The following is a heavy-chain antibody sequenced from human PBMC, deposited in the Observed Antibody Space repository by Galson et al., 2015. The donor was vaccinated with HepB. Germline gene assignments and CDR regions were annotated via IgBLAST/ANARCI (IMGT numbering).Heavy chain of an antibody. D-gene: IGHD6-6*01. CDR2: IYPTGSA. Sequence: TLSLTCTVSGGSISSGSYYWTWIRQPAGKGLEWIGRIYPTGSATYSPSLNSRVTMSVDTSKNQFFLKLSSVTAADTAMYFCAREDGYSSSSKVFDYWGQGTLVTVSS. CDR1: GGSISSGSYY. J-gene: IGHJ4*02. CDR3: AREDGYSSSSKVFDY. V-gene: IGHV4-61*02.